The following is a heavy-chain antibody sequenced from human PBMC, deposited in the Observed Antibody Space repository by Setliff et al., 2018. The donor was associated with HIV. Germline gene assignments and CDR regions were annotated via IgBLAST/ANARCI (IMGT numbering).Heavy chain of an antibody. CDR2: IYTSGST. V-gene: IGHV4-4*09. J-gene: IGHJ4*02. Sequence: SETLSLTCTVSGGSISSYYWSWIRQPPGKGLEWVGYIYTSGSTNYNPSLKSRVTISVDTSKNQFSLNVSSVTAADTAVYYCAREKTTLVRGVIIFQIFDYWGQGKLVTVSS. CDR1: GGSISSYY. CDR3: AREKTTLVRGVIIFQIFDY. D-gene: IGHD3-10*01.